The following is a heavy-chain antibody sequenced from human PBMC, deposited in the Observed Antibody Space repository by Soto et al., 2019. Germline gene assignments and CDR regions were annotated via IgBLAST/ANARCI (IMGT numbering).Heavy chain of an antibody. V-gene: IGHV3-33*01. CDR1: GFIFSSYG. J-gene: IGHJ2*01. CDR2: IWYDGTNK. CDR3: ARGPMTTVTTWGDWYYDL. D-gene: IGHD4-17*01. Sequence: QVQLVESGGGVVQPGRSLRLSCATSGFIFSSYGMHWVRQGPGKGLEWVAVIWYDGTNKYYADSVNGRFTISRDDSKNTLYLQMNSLRAEDTAVYYCARGPMTTVTTWGDWYYDLWGGGTLVTVSS.